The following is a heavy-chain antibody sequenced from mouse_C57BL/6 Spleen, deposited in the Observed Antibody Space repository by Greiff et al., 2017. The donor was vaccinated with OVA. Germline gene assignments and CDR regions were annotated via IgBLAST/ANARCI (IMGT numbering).Heavy chain of an antibody. CDR2: IYPGDGDT. CDR1: GYAFSSYW. V-gene: IGHV1-80*01. D-gene: IGHD2-4*01. J-gene: IGHJ4*01. Sequence: QVQLQQSGAELVKPGASVKISCKASGYAFSSYWMNWVKQRPGKGLEWIGQIYPGDGDTNYNGKFKGKATLTADKSSSTAYMQLSSLTSEDSAVYFCARDPYYDYDLYAMDYWGQGTSVTVSS. CDR3: ARDPYYDYDLYAMDY.